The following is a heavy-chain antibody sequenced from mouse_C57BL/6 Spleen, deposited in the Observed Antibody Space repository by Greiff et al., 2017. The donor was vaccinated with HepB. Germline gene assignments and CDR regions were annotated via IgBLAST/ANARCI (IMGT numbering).Heavy chain of an antibody. Sequence: VQLQQSGAELVKPGASVKISCKASGYAFSSYWMNWVKQRPGKGLEWIGQIYPGDGDTNYNGKFKGKATLTADKSSSTAYMQLSSLTSEDSAVYFCARVPTAWGYFDVWGTGTTVTVSS. CDR2: IYPGDGDT. CDR3: ARVPTAWGYFDV. CDR1: GYAFSSYW. V-gene: IGHV1-80*01. J-gene: IGHJ1*03. D-gene: IGHD1-2*01.